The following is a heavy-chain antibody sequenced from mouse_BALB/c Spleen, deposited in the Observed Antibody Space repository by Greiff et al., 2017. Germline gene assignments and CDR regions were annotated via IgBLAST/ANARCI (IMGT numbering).Heavy chain of an antibody. CDR1: GFTFSSFG. D-gene: IGHD2-14*01. CDR3: TIRKAYYRYEDYAMDY. V-gene: IGHV5-17*02. Sequence: EVKLVESGGGLVQPGGSRKLSCAASGFTFSSFGMHWVRQAPEKGLEWVAYISSGSSTIYYADTVKGRFTISRDNPKNTLFLQMTSLRSEDTAMYYCTIRKAYYRYEDYAMDYWGQGTSVTVSS. CDR2: ISSGSSTI. J-gene: IGHJ4*01.